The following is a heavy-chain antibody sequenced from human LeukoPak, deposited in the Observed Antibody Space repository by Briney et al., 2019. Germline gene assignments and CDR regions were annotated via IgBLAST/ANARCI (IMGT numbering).Heavy chain of an antibody. J-gene: IGHJ5*02. CDR3: ARDALRNRHWGAWFDP. CDR1: GYTFTGYY. Sequence: ASVKVSCKASGYTFTGYYMHWVRQAPGQGLEWMGWINLNSGGTNYAQKFQGRVTMTRDTSISTAYMELSRLRSDDTAVYYCARDALRNRHWGAWFDPWGQGTLVTVSS. CDR2: INLNSGGT. V-gene: IGHV1-2*02. D-gene: IGHD7-27*01.